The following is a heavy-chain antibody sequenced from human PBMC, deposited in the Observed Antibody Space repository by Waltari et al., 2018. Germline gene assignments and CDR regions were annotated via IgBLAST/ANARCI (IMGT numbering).Heavy chain of an antibody. CDR3: ARCIIAVVDYFDY. D-gene: IGHD6-19*01. J-gene: IGHJ4*02. CDR2: IYTSGST. Sequence: QVQLQESGPGLVKPSETLSLTCTVSGGSISSYYWSWIRQPAGKGLEWIGRIYTSGSTNYNPSLNSRVTISVDKSKNQFSLKLSSVTAADTAVDYCARCIIAVVDYFDYWGQGTLVTVSS. CDR1: GGSISSYY. V-gene: IGHV4-4*07.